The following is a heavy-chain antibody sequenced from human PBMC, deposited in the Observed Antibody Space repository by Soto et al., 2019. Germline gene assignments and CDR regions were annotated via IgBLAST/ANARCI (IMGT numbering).Heavy chain of an antibody. V-gene: IGHV3-30*03. CDR1: GFIFSGSG. Sequence: QVQLVESGGGVVQPGRSLRLTCAASGFIFSGSGMHWVRQAPGKGLEWVALVSNDGIRKYYGDSVKGRFTISRDNAEKKLYLKMNSPRAEDTAVYYCARWVGGSMYDNSGKYDSWGQGTLVTVSS. CDR3: ARWVGGSMYDNSGKYDS. D-gene: IGHD3-22*01. CDR2: VSNDGIRK. J-gene: IGHJ5*01.